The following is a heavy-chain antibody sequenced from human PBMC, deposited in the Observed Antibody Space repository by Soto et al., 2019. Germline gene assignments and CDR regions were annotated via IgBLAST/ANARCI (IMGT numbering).Heavy chain of an antibody. V-gene: IGHV4-59*01. CDR1: GDSISDYY. J-gene: IGHJ4*02. Sequence: LQESGPGLVKPSETLSLICSVSGDSISDYYWSWIRQPPGKGLEWIGSIYYNGTTNQAPSLRKRVTISVDTSKNQFSLKLRSVSASDTAVYYCARGKVLFDYWGQGTLVTVSS. CDR3: ARGKVLFDY. CDR2: IYYNGTT. D-gene: IGHD3-10*01.